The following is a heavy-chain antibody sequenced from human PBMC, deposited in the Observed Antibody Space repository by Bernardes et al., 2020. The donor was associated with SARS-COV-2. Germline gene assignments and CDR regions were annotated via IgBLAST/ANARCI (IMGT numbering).Heavy chain of an antibody. CDR2: ISPTSSYT. CDR3: ARGRVLQLGHRAFDI. CDR1: GLTFSDYY. D-gene: IGHD1-1*01. Sequence: GSLRLSCAASGLTFSDYYMSWIRQAPGKGLEWVSYISPTSSYTNYADSVKGRFTISRDNAKNSLYLQMNSLRAEDTAVYYCARGRVLQLGHRAFDIWGQGTMVTVSS. J-gene: IGHJ3*02. V-gene: IGHV3-11*06.